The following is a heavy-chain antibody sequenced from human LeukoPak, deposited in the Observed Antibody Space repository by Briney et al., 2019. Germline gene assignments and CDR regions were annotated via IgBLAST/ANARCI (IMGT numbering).Heavy chain of an antibody. CDR2: INPSGGDT. Sequence: ASVKVSCKASGYTFTSYYMHWVRQAPGQWLQWMGIINPSGGDTSYAQKFQGRVTMTRDTSTSTVYMELSSLRSEDTAVYYCARAYPAMVYWFDPWGQGTLVTVSS. CDR3: ARAYPAMVYWFDP. D-gene: IGHD5-18*01. CDR1: GYTFTSYY. J-gene: IGHJ5*02. V-gene: IGHV1-46*01.